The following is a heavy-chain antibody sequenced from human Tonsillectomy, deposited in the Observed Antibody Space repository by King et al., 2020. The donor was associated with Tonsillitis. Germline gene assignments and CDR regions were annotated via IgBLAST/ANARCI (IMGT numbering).Heavy chain of an antibody. V-gene: IGHV3-23*04. Sequence: VQLVESGGGLVQPGGSLRLSCAASGFTFSSYAMSWVRQAPGKGLEWVSAISGSGGSTYYADSVKGRFTISRDNSKNTLYLQMNSLRAEDTAVYYCAKDPDIVVVPAAIRGGGFDYWGQGTLVTVSS. CDR1: GFTFSSYA. CDR2: ISGSGGST. CDR3: AKDPDIVVVPAAIRGGGFDY. J-gene: IGHJ4*02. D-gene: IGHD2-2*02.